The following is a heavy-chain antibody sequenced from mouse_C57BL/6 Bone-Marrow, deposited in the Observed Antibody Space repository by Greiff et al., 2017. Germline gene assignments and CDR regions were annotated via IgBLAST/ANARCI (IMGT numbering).Heavy chain of an antibody. Sequence: VQLQQSGAELVKPGASVKISCKASGYTFTDYYINWVKQRPGQGLEWIGKIGPGSGSTYYNEKFKGKATLTADKSSSTAYMQLSSLTSEDSAVYFCARSPIVTTGVRWYFDYWGQGTTLTVSS. V-gene: IGHV1-77*01. CDR3: ARSPIVTTGVRWYFDY. CDR2: IGPGSGST. D-gene: IGHD2-5*01. J-gene: IGHJ2*01. CDR1: GYTFTDYY.